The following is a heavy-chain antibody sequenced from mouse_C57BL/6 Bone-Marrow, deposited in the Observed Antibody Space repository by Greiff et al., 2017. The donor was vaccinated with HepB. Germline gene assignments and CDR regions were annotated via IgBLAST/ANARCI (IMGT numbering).Heavy chain of an antibody. CDR1: GYTFTDHT. J-gene: IGHJ2*01. V-gene: IGHV1-78*01. D-gene: IGHD1-1*01. Sequence: QVQLKQSDAELVKPGASVKISCKVSGYTFTDHTIHWMKQRPEQGLEWIGYIYPRDGSTKYNEKFKGKATLTADKSSSTAYMQLNSLTSEDSAVYFCARQSDYYGSSYRYFDYWGQGTTLTVSS. CDR3: ARQSDYYGSSYRYFDY. CDR2: IYPRDGST.